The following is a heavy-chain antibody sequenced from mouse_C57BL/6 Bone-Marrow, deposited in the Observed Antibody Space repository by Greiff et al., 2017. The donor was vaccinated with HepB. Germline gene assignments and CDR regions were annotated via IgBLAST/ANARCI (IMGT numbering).Heavy chain of an antibody. CDR3: AREEGNLRFWCVY. V-gene: IGHV3-6*01. D-gene: IGHD1-1*01. CDR2: ISYDGSN. Sequence: ESGPGLVKPSQSLSLTCSVTGYSITSGYYWNWIRQFPGNKLEWMGYISYDGSNNYNPSLKNRISITRDTSKNQFFLKLNSVTTEDTATYYCAREEGNLRFWCVYWGQGTLVTVSA. J-gene: IGHJ3*01. CDR1: GYSITSGYY.